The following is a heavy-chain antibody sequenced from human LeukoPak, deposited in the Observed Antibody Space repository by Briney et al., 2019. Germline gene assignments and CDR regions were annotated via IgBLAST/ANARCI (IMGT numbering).Heavy chain of an antibody. CDR2: IIPIVGIT. J-gene: IGHJ6*02. V-gene: IGHV1-69*04. D-gene: IGHD3-10*01. CDR3: ARGLHFTMVRGGTTNYYYGMDV. Sequence: SVKVSCKASGGTFNSFGINWVRQAPGQGLEWLGRIIPIVGITNYAQKFQGRVTIIADDSTRTAYMELSSLTSEDTAVYYCARGLHFTMVRGGTTNYYYGMDVWGQGTSVTVSS. CDR1: GGTFNSFG.